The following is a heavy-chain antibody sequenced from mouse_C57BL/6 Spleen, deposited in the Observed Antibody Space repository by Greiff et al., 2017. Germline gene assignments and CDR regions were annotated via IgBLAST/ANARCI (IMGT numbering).Heavy chain of an antibody. Sequence: QVQLQQPGAELVQPGASVKLSCKASGYTFTSYWMHWVKQRPGRGLEWIGRIDPNSGGTKYNEKFKSKATLTVDKPSSTAYMQLNSLTSEDCAVYYVATSGRGGNYFDYWGQGTTLTVSS. D-gene: IGHD3-1*01. J-gene: IGHJ2*01. V-gene: IGHV1-72*01. CDR1: GYTFTSYW. CDR2: IDPNSGGT. CDR3: ATSGRGGNYFDY.